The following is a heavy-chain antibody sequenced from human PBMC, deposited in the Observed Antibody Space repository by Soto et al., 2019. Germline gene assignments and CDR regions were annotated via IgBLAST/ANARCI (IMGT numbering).Heavy chain of an antibody. J-gene: IGHJ3*02. Sequence: GGSLRLSCSASGFTFSSYAMHWVRQAPGKGLEYVSAISSNGGSTYYADSVKGRFTISRDNSKNTLYLQMSSLRAEDTAVYYLTFAYDSSDGRAFDIWGQGTMVTVSS. CDR1: GFTFSSYA. V-gene: IGHV3-64D*06. CDR2: ISSNGGST. CDR3: TFAYDSSDGRAFDI. D-gene: IGHD3-22*01.